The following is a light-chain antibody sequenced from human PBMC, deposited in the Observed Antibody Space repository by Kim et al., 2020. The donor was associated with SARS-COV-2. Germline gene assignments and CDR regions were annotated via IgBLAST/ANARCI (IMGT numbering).Light chain of an antibody. CDR1: QGISTY. Sequence: SASTGYRVTITCRASQGISTYLAWYQQKPGKAPNLLIYAASTLQSGVPSRFSGSGSGTDFTLTISCLQSEDFGTYYCQQYYSSPLTFGGGTKLEI. V-gene: IGKV1-8*01. CDR3: QQYYSSPLT. J-gene: IGKJ4*01. CDR2: AAS.